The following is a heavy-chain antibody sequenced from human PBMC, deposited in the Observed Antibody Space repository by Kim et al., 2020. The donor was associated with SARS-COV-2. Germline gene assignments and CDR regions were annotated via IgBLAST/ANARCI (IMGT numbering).Heavy chain of an antibody. CDR3: ATAESTVTDY. Sequence: SETLSLTCTVSGYSISSGYYWGWIRQPPGKGLEWIGSIYHSGSTYYNPSLKSRVTISVDTSKNQFSLKLSSVTAADTAVYYCATAESTVTDYWGQGTLVTVSS. CDR2: IYHSGST. J-gene: IGHJ4*02. V-gene: IGHV4-38-2*02. D-gene: IGHD4-17*01. CDR1: GYSISSGYY.